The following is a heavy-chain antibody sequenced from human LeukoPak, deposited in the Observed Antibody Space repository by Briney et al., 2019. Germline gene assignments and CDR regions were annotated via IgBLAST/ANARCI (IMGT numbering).Heavy chain of an antibody. D-gene: IGHD6-19*01. Sequence: GGSLRLSCAASGFTFSSYAMTRVRQAPGKGLEWVSDISGSGASTYYADSVKGRFTVSRDNSKNTLYLQMNSLRSEDTAVYYCAKTSGWPYNFDYWGQGTLVTVSS. V-gene: IGHV3-23*01. J-gene: IGHJ4*02. CDR1: GFTFSSYA. CDR2: ISGSGAST. CDR3: AKTSGWPYNFDY.